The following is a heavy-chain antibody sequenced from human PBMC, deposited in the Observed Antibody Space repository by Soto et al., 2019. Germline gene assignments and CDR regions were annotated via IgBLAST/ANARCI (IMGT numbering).Heavy chain of an antibody. J-gene: IGHJ5*02. CDR3: ARGLAHKIAVAGT. D-gene: IGHD6-19*01. CDR1: GGYFSGYY. Sequence: PLATVSLTCAVYGGYFSGYYWSWIRQPPGKGLERIGEINHSGSTNYNPSLKSRVTISVDTSKNQFSLKLSSVTAADTAVYYCARGLAHKIAVAGTWGQGTLVTVSS. V-gene: IGHV4-34*01. CDR2: INHSGST.